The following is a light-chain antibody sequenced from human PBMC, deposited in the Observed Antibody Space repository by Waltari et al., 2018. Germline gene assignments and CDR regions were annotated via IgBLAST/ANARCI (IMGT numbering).Light chain of an antibody. V-gene: IGLV1-47*01. CDR1: SSNIGSNY. Sequence: QSVLTQPPSASGTPGQRVTISCSGSSSNIGSNYVYWYQQLPGTAPKLLIYRNNQRPSGVPYRFSGSNSGTSASLAISGLRSEDEADYYCAAWDDSLSGQVFGGGTKLTVL. J-gene: IGLJ2*01. CDR2: RNN. CDR3: AAWDDSLSGQV.